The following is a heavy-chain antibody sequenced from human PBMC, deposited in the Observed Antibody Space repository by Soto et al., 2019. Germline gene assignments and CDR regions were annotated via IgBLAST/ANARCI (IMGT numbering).Heavy chain of an antibody. Sequence: LSLTCSVSGGSITTYYWSWIRQPPGKGLEWIGYIYYSGNTNYNPSLESRVTISVDTSKNQFSLRLTSVTAADTAVYYCAGAAKRYNWFDPWGQGTLVTVSS. J-gene: IGHJ5*02. CDR2: IYYSGNT. V-gene: IGHV4-59*01. CDR3: AGAAKRYNWFDP. CDR1: GGSITTYY. D-gene: IGHD5-18*01.